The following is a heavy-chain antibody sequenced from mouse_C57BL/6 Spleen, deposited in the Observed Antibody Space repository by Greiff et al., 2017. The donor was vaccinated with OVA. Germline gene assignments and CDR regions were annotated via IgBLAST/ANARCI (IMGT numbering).Heavy chain of an antibody. CDR3: ARLDGYY. D-gene: IGHD2-3*01. J-gene: IGHJ2*01. Sequence: EVQLQQSGGDLVKPGGSLKLSCAASGFTFSSYGMSWVRQTPDKRLEWVATISSGGSYTYYPDSVKGRFTISRDNAKNTLYLQMSSLKSEDTAMYYCARLDGYYWGQGTTLTVSS. V-gene: IGHV5-6*01. CDR2: ISSGGSYT. CDR1: GFTFSSYG.